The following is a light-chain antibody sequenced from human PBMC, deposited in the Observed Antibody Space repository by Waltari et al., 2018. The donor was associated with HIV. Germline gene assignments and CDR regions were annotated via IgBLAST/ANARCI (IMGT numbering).Light chain of an antibody. J-gene: IGLJ3*02. CDR3: SSYTSSSTRV. CDR1: SSDVGGYNY. Sequence: QSALTQPASVSGSPGQSITISCTGTSSDVGGYNYVSWYQQHPGKAPKLTIYEFSNRPSGVSNRFSGSKSVNTASLTISGLQAEDEAYYYCSSYTSSSTRVFGGGTNLTVL. V-gene: IGLV2-14*01. CDR2: EFS.